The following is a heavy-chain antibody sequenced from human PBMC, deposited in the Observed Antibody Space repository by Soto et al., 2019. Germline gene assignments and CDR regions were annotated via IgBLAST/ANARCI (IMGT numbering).Heavy chain of an antibody. V-gene: IGHV1-69*17. J-gene: IGHJ6*02. CDR3: VYYCAKSNYGGDDYFQYGLDV. D-gene: IGHD2-21*02. CDR2: IIPVFGIV. Sequence: QLQLAQSGADVKKAGSSVKVSCKASGGTLSNSAFSWVRQAPGQGLEWMGGIIPVFGIVNYAQKFQGRVTMTREMSTNTAYLELSGLRSDDTADDTAVYYCAKSNYGGDDYFQYGLDVWGQGTTVTVSS. CDR1: GGTLSNSA.